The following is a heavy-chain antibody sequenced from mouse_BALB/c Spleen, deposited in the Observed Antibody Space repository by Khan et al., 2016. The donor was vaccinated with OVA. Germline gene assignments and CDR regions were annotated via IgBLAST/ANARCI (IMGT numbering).Heavy chain of an antibody. J-gene: IGHJ3*01. CDR3: ARSAYGNFAY. D-gene: IGHD2-1*01. CDR2: ISSDGDYT. V-gene: IGHV5-9-3*01. CDR1: GFTFSTYA. Sequence: EVQLVESGGGLVKPGGSLKLSCAASGFTFSTYAMSWVRQTPEKRLEWVATISSDGDYTYYPDNVTGRFTISRDNAKKTLYLQMSSLRSEDTAMYYFARSAYGNFAYWGQGTLVTVSA.